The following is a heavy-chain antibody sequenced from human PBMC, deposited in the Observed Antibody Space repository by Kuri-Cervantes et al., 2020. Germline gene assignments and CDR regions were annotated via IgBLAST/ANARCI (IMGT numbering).Heavy chain of an antibody. J-gene: IGHJ3*02. CDR2: ISGSGDNT. Sequence: GESLKISCAVSGFTFRHYAMSWVRQAPGKGLECVSGISGSGDNTYYADSVKGRFTISRDNSKDILYLQMNSLRDEDTAVYYCARGHYGEADAFDIWGQGTMVTVSS. CDR3: ARGHYGEADAFDI. D-gene: IGHD4-17*01. V-gene: IGHV3-23*01. CDR1: GFTFRHYA.